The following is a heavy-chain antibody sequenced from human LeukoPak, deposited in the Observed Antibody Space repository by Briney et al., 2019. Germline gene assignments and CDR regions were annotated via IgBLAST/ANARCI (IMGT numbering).Heavy chain of an antibody. D-gene: IGHD4-17*01. CDR2: IYYSGST. Sequence: SETLSLTCTVSGGSTSSYYWSWIRQPPGKGLEWIGYIYYSGSTNYNPSLKSRVTISVDTSKNQFSLKLSSVTAADAAVYYCAGTYGDYGWFDPWGQGTLVTVSS. J-gene: IGHJ5*02. CDR3: AGTYGDYGWFDP. V-gene: IGHV4-59*08. CDR1: GGSTSSYY.